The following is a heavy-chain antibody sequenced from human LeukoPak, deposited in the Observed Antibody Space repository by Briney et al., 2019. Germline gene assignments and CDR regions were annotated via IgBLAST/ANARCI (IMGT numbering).Heavy chain of an antibody. J-gene: IGHJ6*02. V-gene: IGHV3-23*01. Sequence: GGSLRLSCAASGFTFSSYAMSWVRQAPGKGLEWVSAIGSDGIKHYSESVKGRFAISRDNSKNTLFLQMSSLRAEDTALYYCAKDLHYYVAMDVRGQGTTVTVSS. CDR1: GFTFSSYA. CDR2: IGSDGIK. D-gene: IGHD3-10*02. CDR3: AKDLHYYVAMDV.